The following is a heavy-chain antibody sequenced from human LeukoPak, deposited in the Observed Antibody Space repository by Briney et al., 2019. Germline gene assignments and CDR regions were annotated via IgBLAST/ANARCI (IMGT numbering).Heavy chain of an antibody. CDR3: ARDRAVAGFRFDY. Sequence: ASVKVSCKASGYTFTSYYMHWVRQAPGQGLEWVGVINPSGSITSYAQKFQGRVTMTRDTSTSTVYMELSSLRSEDTAVYYCARDRAVAGFRFDYWGQGTLVTVSS. CDR2: INPSGSIT. D-gene: IGHD6-19*01. J-gene: IGHJ4*02. CDR1: GYTFTSYY. V-gene: IGHV1-46*01.